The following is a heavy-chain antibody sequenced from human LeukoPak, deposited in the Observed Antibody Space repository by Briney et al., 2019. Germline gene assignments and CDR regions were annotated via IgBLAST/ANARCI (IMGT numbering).Heavy chain of an antibody. CDR2: IYTSGST. V-gene: IGHV4-4*07. CDR1: GGSISSYY. Sequence: SSETLSLTCTVSGGSISSYYWSWIRQPAGKGLEWIGRIYTSGSTNYNPSLKSRVTMSVDTSKNQFSLKLSSVTAADTAVYYCARDSNPYGSGSYNWFDPWGQGTLVTVSS. D-gene: IGHD3-10*01. J-gene: IGHJ5*02. CDR3: ARDSNPYGSGSYNWFDP.